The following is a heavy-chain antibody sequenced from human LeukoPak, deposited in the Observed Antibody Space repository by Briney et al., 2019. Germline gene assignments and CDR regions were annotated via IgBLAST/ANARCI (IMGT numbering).Heavy chain of an antibody. J-gene: IGHJ6*02. CDR1: GYTFTSYD. CDR2: MNPNSGNT. D-gene: IGHD3-3*01. Sequence: EASVTVSCTASGYTFTSYDINWVRQATGQGLEWMGWMNPNSGNTGYAQKFQGRVTMTRNTSISTAYMEPSSLRSEDTAVYYCARAGPYDFWSGYYYYYYYGMDVWGQGTTVTVSS. CDR3: ARAGPYDFWSGYYYYYYYGMDV. V-gene: IGHV1-8*01.